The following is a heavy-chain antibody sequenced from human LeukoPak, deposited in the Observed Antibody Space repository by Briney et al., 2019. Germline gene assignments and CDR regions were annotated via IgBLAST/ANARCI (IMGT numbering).Heavy chain of an antibody. J-gene: IGHJ4*02. Sequence: PSETLSLTCTVSGGSISSYYWSWIRQPPGKGLEWIGYIYYSGSTNYNPSLKSRVTISVDTSKNQFSLKLSSVTAADTAVYYCARAPSSSDPFDYWGQGTLVTVSS. CDR2: IYYSGST. CDR1: GGSISSYY. CDR3: ARAPSSSDPFDY. D-gene: IGHD6-19*01. V-gene: IGHV4-59*01.